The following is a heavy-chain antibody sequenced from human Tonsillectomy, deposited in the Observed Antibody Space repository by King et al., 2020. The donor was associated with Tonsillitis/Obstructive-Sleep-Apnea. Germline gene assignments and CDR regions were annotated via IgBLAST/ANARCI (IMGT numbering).Heavy chain of an antibody. CDR1: GFTFSGSA. CDR2: IRSKANSYAT. D-gene: IGHD6-19*01. V-gene: IGHV3-73*01. J-gene: IGHJ3*02. CDR3: TTTGIAVAGTYAFDI. Sequence: VQLVESGGGLVQPGGSLKLSCAASGFTFSGSAMHWVRQASGKGLEWVGRIRSKANSYATAYAASVKGRFTISRDDSKNTAYLQMNSLKTEATAVYYCTTTGIAVAGTYAFDIWGQGTMVTVSS.